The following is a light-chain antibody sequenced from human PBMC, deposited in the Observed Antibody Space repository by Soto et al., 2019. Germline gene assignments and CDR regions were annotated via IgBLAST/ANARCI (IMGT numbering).Light chain of an antibody. V-gene: IGKV3-20*01. Sequence: EIVLTQSPGTLSLSPGERATLSCRASQSVSSSYLAWYQQKPGQAPRLLIYGASSRATGIPDRFSGSGSGTDFTLTXXRLEPEDFAVYYCXQYGSSPRYTFGQGTKLEIK. CDR3: XQYGSSPRYT. J-gene: IGKJ2*01. CDR1: QSVSSSY. CDR2: GAS.